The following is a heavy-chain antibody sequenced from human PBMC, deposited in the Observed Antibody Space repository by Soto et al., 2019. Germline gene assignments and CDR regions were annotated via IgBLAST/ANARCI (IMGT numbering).Heavy chain of an antibody. V-gene: IGHV3-30-3*01. CDR3: ARDFGRPNYAFFFDY. CDR2: ISYDGSNK. D-gene: IGHD4-4*01. Sequence: GGSLRLSYAASGFTFSSYAMHWVRQAPGKGLEWVAVISYDGSNKYYADSVKGRFTISRDNSKNTLYLQMNSLRAEDTAVYYCARDFGRPNYAFFFDYWGQGTLVTVSS. CDR1: GFTFSSYA. J-gene: IGHJ4*02.